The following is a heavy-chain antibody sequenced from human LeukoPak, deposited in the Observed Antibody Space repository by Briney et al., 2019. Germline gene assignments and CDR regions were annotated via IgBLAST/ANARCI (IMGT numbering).Heavy chain of an antibody. D-gene: IGHD5-12*01. CDR3: ASEYSGYGPDDY. V-gene: IGHV3-21*01. J-gene: IGHJ4*02. CDR2: ISSSSSYI. Sequence: GVSLRLSCAASGFTFSSYSMNWVRQAPGKGLEWVSSISSSSSYIYYADSVKGRFTISRDNAKNSLYLQMNSLRAEDTAVYYCASEYSGYGPDDYWGQGTLVTVSS. CDR1: GFTFSSYS.